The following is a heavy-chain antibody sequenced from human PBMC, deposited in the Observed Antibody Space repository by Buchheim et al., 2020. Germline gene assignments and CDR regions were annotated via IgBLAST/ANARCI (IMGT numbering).Heavy chain of an antibody. CDR1: GGSISSGGYY. D-gene: IGHD5-18*01. V-gene: IGHV4-31*03. CDR2: TYHSGST. CDR3: ARMVDTAVATTFYFDC. J-gene: IGHJ4*02. Sequence: QVQLQESGPGLVKPSQTLSLTCTVSGGSISSGGYYWSWIRQHPGKGLEWIGYTYHSGSTYYNPSLKSRVTISVDTSKNPFSLKLSSVTAADTAVYYCARMVDTAVATTFYFDCWGQGTL.